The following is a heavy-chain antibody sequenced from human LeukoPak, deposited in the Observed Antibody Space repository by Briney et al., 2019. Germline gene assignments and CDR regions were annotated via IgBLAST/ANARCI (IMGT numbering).Heavy chain of an antibody. CDR3: AKEEWYYYDSSGSSPLDY. D-gene: IGHD3-22*01. J-gene: IGHJ4*02. CDR2: INWSGGST. V-gene: IGHV3-20*04. CDR1: GFTFDDYV. Sequence: PGGSLRLSCAASGFTFDDYVMSWVRQAPGKGLEWASGINWSGGSTGYADSVKGRFTMSRDTSKNSLYLQMNSLRAEDTALYYCAKEEWYYYDSSGSSPLDYWGQGTLVTVSS.